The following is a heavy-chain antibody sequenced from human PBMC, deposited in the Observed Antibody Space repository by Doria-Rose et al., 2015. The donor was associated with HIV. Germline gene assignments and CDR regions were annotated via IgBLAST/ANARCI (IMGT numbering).Heavy chain of an antibody. V-gene: IGHV2-26*01. CDR2: NFSDDER. CDR3: ARIKSSRWYHKYYFDF. CDR1: GVSLSSPGMG. D-gene: IGHD6-13*01. J-gene: IGHJ4*02. Sequence: QESGPVLVKPTETLTLTCTVSGVSLSSPGMGVSWIRQPPGKALEWLAHNFSDDERSYKTSLKSRLIISRGTSKSQVVLTMTDMDPVDTATYYCARIKSSRWYHKYYFDFWGQGTLVIVSA.